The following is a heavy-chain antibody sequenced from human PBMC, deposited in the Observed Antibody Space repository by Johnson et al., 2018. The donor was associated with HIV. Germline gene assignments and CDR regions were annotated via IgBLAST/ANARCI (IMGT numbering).Heavy chain of an antibody. CDR3: ARSCPRWAAAGGSFDI. Sequence: VQLVESGGGLVQPGRSLRLSSAASGFTFDDYAMHWVRQAPGKGLEWVANIKQDGSEKYYVDSVKGRFTISRDNSKNTLYLQMNSLRAEDTAVYYCARSCPRWAAAGGSFDIWGQGTMVTVSS. D-gene: IGHD6-13*01. CDR2: IKQDGSEK. V-gene: IGHV3-7*01. CDR1: GFTFDDYA. J-gene: IGHJ3*02.